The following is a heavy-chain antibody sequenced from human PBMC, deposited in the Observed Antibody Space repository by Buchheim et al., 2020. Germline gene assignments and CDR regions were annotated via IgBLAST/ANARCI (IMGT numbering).Heavy chain of an antibody. CDR1: GFTFSSYG. Sequence: QVQLVESGGGVVQPGRSLRLSCAASGFTFSSYGMHWVRQAPGKGLEWVAVISYDGSDEYYADSVKGRFTISRDNSKSTVFSQMNGLRAEDTAVYYCARDGGSSSDGSCYWGDYWGQGAL. CDR2: ISYDGSDE. D-gene: IGHD2-15*01. J-gene: IGHJ4*02. CDR3: ARDGGSSSDGSCYWGDY. V-gene: IGHV3-30*03.